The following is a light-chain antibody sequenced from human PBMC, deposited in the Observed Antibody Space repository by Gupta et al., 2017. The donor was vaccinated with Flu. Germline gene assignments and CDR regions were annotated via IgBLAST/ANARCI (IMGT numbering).Light chain of an antibody. Sequence: GDRVTITCRASQRIVSYLNWYQQKPGKAPKVLIYGASTLQSGVPSRFSGSGSDKEFTLTITSLEPEYFATYYCQQSYTNYWTFGQGTKVEVK. CDR3: QQSYTNYWT. CDR1: QRIVSY. CDR2: GAS. V-gene: IGKV1-39*01. J-gene: IGKJ1*01.